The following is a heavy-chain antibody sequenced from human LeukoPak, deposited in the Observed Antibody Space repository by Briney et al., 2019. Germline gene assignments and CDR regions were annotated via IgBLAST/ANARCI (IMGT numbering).Heavy chain of an antibody. Sequence: PSETLFLTCTVSGGSTTNSYWSWIRHSAGTGMEWIGRIHATGSTNYNPSLTSRVSMSLDMPTNQFSLTLSAVTVADTATYYCARIFDRDVWGQGTLVTVSP. D-gene: IGHD3-9*01. CDR3: ARIFDRDV. CDR1: GGSTTNSY. CDR2: IHATGST. J-gene: IGHJ3*01. V-gene: IGHV4-4*07.